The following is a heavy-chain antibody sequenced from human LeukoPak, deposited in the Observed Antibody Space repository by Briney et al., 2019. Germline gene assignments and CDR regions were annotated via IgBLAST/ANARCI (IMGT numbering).Heavy chain of an antibody. CDR3: ARPRGYCSSGSCYSIDY. V-gene: IGHV5-51*01. CDR1: GYSFNSYW. Sequence: GESLKISCKTSGYSFNSYWIGWVRQMPGKGLEWMGIIYPGDSDTRYSPSFQGQVTISADRSISTAYLQWNSLKASDTAMYYCARPRGYCSSGSCYSIDYWGQGTLVTVSS. CDR2: IYPGDSDT. D-gene: IGHD2-15*01. J-gene: IGHJ4*02.